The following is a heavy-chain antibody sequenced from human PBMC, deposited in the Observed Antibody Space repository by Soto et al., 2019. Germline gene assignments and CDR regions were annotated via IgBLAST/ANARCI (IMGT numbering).Heavy chain of an antibody. CDR3: ARVAVKGRRAGDY. Sequence: VSVKVSCKASGYAFTIYYMHWVRQAPGQGLEWMGIINPSGGSTSYAQKFQGRVTMTRDTSTSTVYMELSSLRSEDTAVYYCARVAVKGRRAGDYWGQGTLVTVSS. V-gene: IGHV1-46*03. CDR1: GYAFTIYY. D-gene: IGHD4-17*01. CDR2: INPSGGST. J-gene: IGHJ4*02.